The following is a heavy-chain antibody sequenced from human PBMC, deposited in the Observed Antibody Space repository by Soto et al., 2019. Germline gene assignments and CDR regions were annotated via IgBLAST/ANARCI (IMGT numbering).Heavy chain of an antibody. CDR2: IGGGDDDR. V-gene: IGHV3-23*01. CDR3: AKARMDHTSLWDTLVI. J-gene: IGHJ3*02. D-gene: IGHD2-21*01. CDR1: GFTFNTFA. Sequence: GGSLRLSCAASGFTFNTFAMTWVRQAPGKGLEWVSSIGGGDDDRFYADSVKGRFTISRDNSKHMVFLQMNSLRAEDTAIYYCAKARMDHTSLWDTLVIWRPGTMLTVSS.